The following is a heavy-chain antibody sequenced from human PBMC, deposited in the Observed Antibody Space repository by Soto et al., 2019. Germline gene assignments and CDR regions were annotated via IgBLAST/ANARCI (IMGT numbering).Heavy chain of an antibody. CDR3: VRAYGFGELY. CDR1: GFTFRNYW. V-gene: IGHV3-74*03. Sequence: EVHLEESGGGLVQPGGSLRLSCETSGFTFRNYWMHWVRQPPGKGPEWVSNIPSDGTDITYADSVRGRFTISRDDAKNTLYLQMNSLRAEDTAVYYCVRAYGFGELYWGQGTLVTVSS. J-gene: IGHJ4*02. CDR2: IPSDGTDI. D-gene: IGHD3-10*01.